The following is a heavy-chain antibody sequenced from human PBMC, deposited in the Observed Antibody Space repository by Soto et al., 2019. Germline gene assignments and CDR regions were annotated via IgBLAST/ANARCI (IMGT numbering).Heavy chain of an antibody. CDR3: VKEYCTGGTCFDAFDL. V-gene: IGHV3-48*03. Sequence: EAELVESGGGLVQPGGSLTLSCAASGFIFSDYEVDWVRQAPGRGPEWISYISDGGTTIYYAASVKGRFTISRDDAKKSLYLHMNSLRVDDTAIYFCVKEYCTGGTCFDAFDLWGHGTVVTVSS. D-gene: IGHD2-8*02. CDR2: ISDGGTTI. J-gene: IGHJ3*01. CDR1: GFIFSDYE.